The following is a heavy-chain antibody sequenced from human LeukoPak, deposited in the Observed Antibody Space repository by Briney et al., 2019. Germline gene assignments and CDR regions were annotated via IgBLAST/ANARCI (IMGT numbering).Heavy chain of an antibody. CDR2: IRYDGSNK. Sequence: GGSLRLSCAASGFTFSSYGMHWVRQAPGKGLEWVAFIRYDGSNKYYADSVKGRFTISRDNSKNTLYLQMNSLRAGDTAVYYCAKQRPKSLWWEHRGIWGQGTMVTVSS. D-gene: IGHD1-26*01. CDR3: AKQRPKSLWWEHRGI. J-gene: IGHJ3*02. V-gene: IGHV3-30*02. CDR1: GFTFSSYG.